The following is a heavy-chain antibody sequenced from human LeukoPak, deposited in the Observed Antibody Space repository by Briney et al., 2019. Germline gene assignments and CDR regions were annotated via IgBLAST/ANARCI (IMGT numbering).Heavy chain of an antibody. CDR1: GFTVSSNS. Sequence: GGSLRLSCTVSGFTVSSNSWSWVRQAPGKGLEWVSAISGSGRNTYYADSVKGRFTISRDNSRSTVDLQMNSLRVEDTGIYYCARDEIPSGTWGQGTMVIVSS. CDR3: ARDEIPSGT. D-gene: IGHD6-25*01. CDR2: ISGSGRNT. V-gene: IGHV3-23*01. J-gene: IGHJ3*01.